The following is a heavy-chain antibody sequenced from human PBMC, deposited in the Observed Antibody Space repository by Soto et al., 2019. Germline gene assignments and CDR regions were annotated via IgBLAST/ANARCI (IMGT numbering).Heavy chain of an antibody. D-gene: IGHD1-26*01. V-gene: IGHV3-48*03. Sequence: DGQLVESGGGLVQSGGSLRLSCRASGFTLSDYEMHWVRRAPGKGLEWVSYISTGSSTIYYADSVKGRFTISRDNANKSLFLEMNSLRPEDTAVYYCARVRAGAANGYYGMDVWGQGTTVTVSS. CDR3: ARVRAGAANGYYGMDV. J-gene: IGHJ6*02. CDR2: ISTGSSTI. CDR1: GFTLSDYE.